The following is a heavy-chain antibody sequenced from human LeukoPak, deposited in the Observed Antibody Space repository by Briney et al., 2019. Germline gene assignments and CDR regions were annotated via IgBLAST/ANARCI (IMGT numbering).Heavy chain of an antibody. Sequence: GGSLRLSCAASGFSFSAYWMTWVRQAPGTGLEWVANINPAGTETYYVDPVKGRFTISRDNAKNFLYLQMNSLRAEDTAVYYCARFGYVAAVDVWGRGTLVTVSS. D-gene: IGHD2-15*01. CDR1: GFSFSAYW. CDR2: INPAGTET. V-gene: IGHV3-7*01. CDR3: ARFGYVAAVDV. J-gene: IGHJ4*02.